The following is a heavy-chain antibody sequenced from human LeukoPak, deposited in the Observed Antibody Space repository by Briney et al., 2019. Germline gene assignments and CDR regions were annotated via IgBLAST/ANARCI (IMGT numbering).Heavy chain of an antibody. CDR2: IYYSGST. CDR1: GGSISSYY. Sequence: SGTLSLTCTVSGGSISSYYWNWIRQPPGKGLEWIGDIYYSGSTNYNPSLKSRVTISVDTSKNQFSLRLTSVTAADTAVYYCAREGMAIGFARFPIFNYWGQGTLVTVSS. J-gene: IGHJ4*02. D-gene: IGHD3-3*01. CDR3: AREGMAIGFARFPIFNY. V-gene: IGHV4-59*01.